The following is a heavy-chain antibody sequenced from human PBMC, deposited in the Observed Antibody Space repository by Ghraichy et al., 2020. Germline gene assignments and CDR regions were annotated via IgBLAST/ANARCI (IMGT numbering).Heavy chain of an antibody. CDR2: ISSSSSTI. Sequence: GGSLRLSCAASGFTFSSYSMNWVRQAPGKGLEWVSYISSSSSTIYYADSVKGRFTISRDNAKNSLYLQMNSLRAEDTAVYYCAGSHGSGWVDDAFDIWGQGTMVTVSS. D-gene: IGHD6-19*01. V-gene: IGHV3-48*01. CDR1: GFTFSSYS. J-gene: IGHJ3*02. CDR3: AGSHGSGWVDDAFDI.